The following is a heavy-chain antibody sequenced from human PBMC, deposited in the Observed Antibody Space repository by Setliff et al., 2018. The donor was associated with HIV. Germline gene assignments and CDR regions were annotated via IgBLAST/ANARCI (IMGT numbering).Heavy chain of an antibody. CDR3: ARSRYQLLYDMDV. V-gene: IGHV1-8*03. CDR1: GYTFTKYD. Sequence: VASVKVSCKASGYTFTKYDINWVRQATGQGLEWMGWMNPNSGNAEYAQRFQGRVTLTRNTSISTAYMELSSLTSEDTAVYFCARSRYQLLYDMDVWGKGTTVTVSS. D-gene: IGHD2-2*02. J-gene: IGHJ6*03. CDR2: MNPNSGNA.